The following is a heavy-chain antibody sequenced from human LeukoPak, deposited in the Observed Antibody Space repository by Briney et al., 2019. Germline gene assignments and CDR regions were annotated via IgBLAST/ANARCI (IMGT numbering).Heavy chain of an antibody. CDR3: AAHTVNQDTEDY. V-gene: IGHV3-30*03. D-gene: IGHD4-17*01. Sequence: GGSLRLSCAASGFTFSSYGMHWVRQAPGKGLEWVAVISYDGSNKYYADSVKGRFTISRDNSKNTLYLQMNSLRAEDTAVYYCAAHTVNQDTEDYWGQGTLVTVSS. CDR2: ISYDGSNK. CDR1: GFTFSSYG. J-gene: IGHJ4*02.